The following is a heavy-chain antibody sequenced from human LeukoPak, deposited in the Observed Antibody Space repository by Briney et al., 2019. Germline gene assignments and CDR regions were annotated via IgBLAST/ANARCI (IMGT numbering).Heavy chain of an antibody. D-gene: IGHD5-24*01. J-gene: IGHJ4*02. CDR3: AMQLRDGYNPH. Sequence: PGGSLRLSCAASGFTFSSYNMNWVRQAPGKGLEWVSYISSSSSTIFYADSVRGRFTISRDNAKNSLHLQMDSLRDEDTAVYFCAMQLRDGYNPHWGQGALVTVSS. CDR2: ISSSSSTI. CDR1: GFTFSSYN. V-gene: IGHV3-48*02.